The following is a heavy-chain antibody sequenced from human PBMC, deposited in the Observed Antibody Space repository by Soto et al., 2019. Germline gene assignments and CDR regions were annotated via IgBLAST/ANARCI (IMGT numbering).Heavy chain of an antibody. CDR2: LYYTGST. Sequence: QVQLQESGPGLLKPSQTLSLTCTVSGGSITSDGFYWTWIRQRPGKGLEWIAYLYYTGSTFYNPSLKSRLTISLDKSANRFSLKMTSVTAADTAIYFCASVPFHIWGQGTMVVVSS. CDR3: ASVPFHI. V-gene: IGHV4-31*03. CDR1: GGSITSDGFY. J-gene: IGHJ3*02. D-gene: IGHD6-6*01.